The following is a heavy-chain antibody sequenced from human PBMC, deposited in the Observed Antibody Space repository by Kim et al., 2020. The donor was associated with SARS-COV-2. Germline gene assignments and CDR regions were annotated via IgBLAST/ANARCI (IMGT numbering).Heavy chain of an antibody. Sequence: SETLSLTCTVSGGSISSGGYYWSWIRQHPGKGLEWIGYIYYSGSTYYNPSLKSRVTISVDTSKNQFSLKLSSVTAADTAVYYCARVRTTVTRDYYYYMDVWGKGTTVTVSS. CDR3: ARVRTTVTRDYYYYMDV. J-gene: IGHJ6*03. CDR1: GGSISSGGYY. V-gene: IGHV4-31*03. CDR2: IYYSGST. D-gene: IGHD4-4*01.